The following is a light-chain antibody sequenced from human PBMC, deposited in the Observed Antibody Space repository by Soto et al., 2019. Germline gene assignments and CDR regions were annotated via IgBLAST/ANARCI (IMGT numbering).Light chain of an antibody. CDR2: EVI. V-gene: IGLV2-23*02. CDR1: SSDVGTFNL. J-gene: IGLJ1*01. CDR3: CSYAGSSAFV. Sequence: QSALTQVASVSGSPGQSITISCTGTSSDVGTFNLVSWYQQHPGKAPRLMIYEVIKRPSGVSNRFSGSKSGNTASLTISWLQSEFEADYYCCSYAGSSAFVFGTGTKVTVL.